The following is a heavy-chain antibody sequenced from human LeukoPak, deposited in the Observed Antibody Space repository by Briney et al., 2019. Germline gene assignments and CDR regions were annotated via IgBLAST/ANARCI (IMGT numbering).Heavy chain of an antibody. D-gene: IGHD5-24*01. CDR3: ARSLVEMATIEGFGY. V-gene: IGHV5-51*01. CDR2: IYPGDSDT. J-gene: IGHJ4*02. Sequence: KGLEWMGIIYPGDSDTRYSSSFQGQVTISADKSISTAYLQWSSLKASDTAMYYCARSLVEMATIEGFGYWGQGTLVTVSS.